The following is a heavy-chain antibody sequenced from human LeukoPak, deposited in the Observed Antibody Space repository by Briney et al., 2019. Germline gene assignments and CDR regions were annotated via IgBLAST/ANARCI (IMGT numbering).Heavy chain of an antibody. J-gene: IGHJ4*02. V-gene: IGHV3-7*01. D-gene: IGHD1-26*01. CDR2: IKEDESAK. CDR1: GFTFSTFW. CDR3: ARDVGGSLDY. Sequence: GRSLRLSCAVSGFTFSTFWMAWVRQAPGEGLEWVANIKEDESAKHQADSVKGRFTISRDNAQNSVYLQMSSLRGEDTAVYYCARDVGGSLDYWGQGTLVTVSS.